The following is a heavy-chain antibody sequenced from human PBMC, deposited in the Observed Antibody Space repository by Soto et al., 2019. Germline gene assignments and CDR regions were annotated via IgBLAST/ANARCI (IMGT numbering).Heavy chain of an antibody. Sequence: QVQLVQSGAEVKKPGASVKVSCKASGYTFTSYGISWVRQAPGQGLEWMGWISAYNGNTNYVQKLQGRVTMTTDTSTSTAYMELRSLRSDDTAVYYCARDATDYDILTGYLDIDYWGQGTLVTVSS. V-gene: IGHV1-18*01. CDR2: ISAYNGNT. J-gene: IGHJ4*02. CDR1: GYTFTSYG. CDR3: ARDATDYDILTGYLDIDY. D-gene: IGHD3-9*01.